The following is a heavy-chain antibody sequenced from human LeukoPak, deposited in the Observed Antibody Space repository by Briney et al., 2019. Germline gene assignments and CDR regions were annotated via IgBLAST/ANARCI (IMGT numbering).Heavy chain of an antibody. CDR1: GYTFTNYD. V-gene: IGHV1-8*01. J-gene: IGHJ3*02. D-gene: IGHD6-13*01. CDR3: ARGNRLYSSSWSSLPFDI. Sequence: ASVKVSCKASGYTFTNYDINWVRQATGQGLEWMGWTNPISGYTGYAQKFQGRVTMTRNTSISTAYTEVSSLRSEDTAVYYCARGNRLYSSSWSSLPFDIWGHGTMVTVSS. CDR2: TNPISGYT.